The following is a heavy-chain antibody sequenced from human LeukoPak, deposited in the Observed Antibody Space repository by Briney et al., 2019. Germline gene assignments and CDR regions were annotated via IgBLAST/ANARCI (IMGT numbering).Heavy chain of an antibody. Sequence: PGGSLRLSCVASGFTFSKYWLHWVRQAPGKGLVWVSRINPDDKSTSYADSVKGRFTISRDDAKKTLYLQMNSLRAEDTAVYYCARDEPTVTTGPPVGSWGQGTLVTVSS. CDR3: ARDEPTVTTGPPVGS. CDR2: INPDDKST. D-gene: IGHD4-17*01. V-gene: IGHV3-74*01. J-gene: IGHJ4*02. CDR1: GFTFSKYW.